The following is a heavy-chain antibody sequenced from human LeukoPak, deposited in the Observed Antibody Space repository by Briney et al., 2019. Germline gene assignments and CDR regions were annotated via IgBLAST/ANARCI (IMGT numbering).Heavy chain of an antibody. J-gene: IGHJ6*03. Sequence: SVKVSCKATGGTFNSYAISWVRQAPGQGLEWMGGIIPIFGTANYAQKFQGRVTITADESTSTAYMELSSLRSEDTAVYYCAGKQGYCSSTSCLYYYYYMDVWGKGTTVTVSS. CDR2: IIPIFGTA. D-gene: IGHD2-2*01. V-gene: IGHV1-69*13. CDR1: GGTFNSYA. CDR3: AGKQGYCSSTSCLYYYYYMDV.